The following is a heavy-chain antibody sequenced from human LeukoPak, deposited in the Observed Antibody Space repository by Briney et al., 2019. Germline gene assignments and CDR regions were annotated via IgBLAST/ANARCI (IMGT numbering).Heavy chain of an antibody. CDR3: ARVISTNWKIDY. V-gene: IGHV4-4*02. D-gene: IGHD1-1*01. J-gene: IGHJ4*02. CDR2: IYHSGST. Sequence: PSETLSLTCTVSGGSISSSNWWSWVRQPPGKGLEWIGEIYHSGSTNYNPSLKSRVTISVDTSKNQFSLKLSSVTAADTAVYYCARVISTNWKIDYWGQGTLVKVSS. CDR1: GGSISSSNW.